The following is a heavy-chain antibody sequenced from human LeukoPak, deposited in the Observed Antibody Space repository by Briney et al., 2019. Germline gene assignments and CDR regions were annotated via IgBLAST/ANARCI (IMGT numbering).Heavy chain of an antibody. J-gene: IGHJ3*01. CDR3: MRHVNDWEAFDV. Sequence: SETLSLTCIVSGGSINSSYYYWGWVRQPPGKGLEWIGSLYYSGTTYYNPSLKSRLTISVDTSMNQFSLILISVTAADTAVYCGMRHVNDWEAFDVWGPGTMVTVSS. D-gene: IGHD1-26*01. CDR1: GGSINSSYYY. CDR2: LYYSGTT. V-gene: IGHV4-39*01.